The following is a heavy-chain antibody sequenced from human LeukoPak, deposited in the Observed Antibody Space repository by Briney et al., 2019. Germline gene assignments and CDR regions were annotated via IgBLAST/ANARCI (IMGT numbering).Heavy chain of an antibody. CDR1: GFTFSSYS. V-gene: IGHV3-21*01. CDR3: ARVHYGSGSYPRSAAYYYYYGMDV. D-gene: IGHD3-10*01. Sequence: GGSLRLSCAASGFTFSSYSMNWGRQGPGKGLEWVSSISSSSSYIYYADSVKGRFTISRDNAKNSLYLQMNSLRAEDTAVYYCARVHYGSGSYPRSAAYYYYYGMDVWGKGTTVTVSS. J-gene: IGHJ6*04. CDR2: ISSSSSYI.